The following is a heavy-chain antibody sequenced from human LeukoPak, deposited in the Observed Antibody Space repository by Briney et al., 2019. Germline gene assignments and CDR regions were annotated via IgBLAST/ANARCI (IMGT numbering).Heavy chain of an antibody. Sequence: PGGSLRLSCAASGFTFDDYTMHWVRQAPGKGLEWVSLISWDGGSTYYADSVKGRFTISRDNSKNSLYLQMHSLRTEDTALYYCAKDMAAMVQSYGMDVWGQGTTVTVSS. CDR2: ISWDGGST. V-gene: IGHV3-43*01. D-gene: IGHD5-18*01. CDR1: GFTFDDYT. CDR3: AKDMAAMVQSYGMDV. J-gene: IGHJ6*02.